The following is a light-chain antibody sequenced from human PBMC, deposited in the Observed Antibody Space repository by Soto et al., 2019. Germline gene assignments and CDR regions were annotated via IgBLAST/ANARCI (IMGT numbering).Light chain of an antibody. CDR3: CSYAGSYYV. CDR2: DVS. CDR1: SSDVGGYNY. Sequence: QSVLTQPRSVSGSPGQSVTISCTVTSSDVGGYNYVSWYQQHPGKAPKLMIYDVSKRPSWVPDRFSGSKSGNTASLTISGLQAEDEADYSCCSYAGSYYVFGTATKVTVL. J-gene: IGLJ1*01. V-gene: IGLV2-11*01.